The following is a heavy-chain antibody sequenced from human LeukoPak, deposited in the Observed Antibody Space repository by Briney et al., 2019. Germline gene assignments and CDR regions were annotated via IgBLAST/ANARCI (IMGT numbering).Heavy chain of an antibody. Sequence: SETLSLTCAVSGGSISRSNWWSWVRQPPGKGLEWIGEIYHSGSTNYNPSLKSRVTISVDTSKNQFSLKLSSVTAADTAVYYCARFDSLVVVISWGQGTLVTVSS. J-gene: IGHJ4*02. V-gene: IGHV4-4*02. CDR1: GGSISRSNW. CDR2: IYHSGST. CDR3: ARFDSLVVVIS. D-gene: IGHD3-22*01.